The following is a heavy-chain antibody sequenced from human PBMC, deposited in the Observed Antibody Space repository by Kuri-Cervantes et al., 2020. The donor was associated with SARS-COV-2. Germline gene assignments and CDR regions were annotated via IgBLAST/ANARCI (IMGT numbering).Heavy chain of an antibody. CDR2: IYYSGST. V-gene: IGHV4-30-4*08. CDR3: ARESHDFWSGRRRGFDY. J-gene: IGHJ4*02. D-gene: IGHD3-3*01. CDR1: TFDDYA. Sequence: TFDDYAMHWVRQAPGKGLEWIGYIYYSGSTYYNPSLKSRVTISVDTSKNQFSLKLSSVTAADTAVYYCARESHDFWSGRRRGFDYWGQGTLVTVSS.